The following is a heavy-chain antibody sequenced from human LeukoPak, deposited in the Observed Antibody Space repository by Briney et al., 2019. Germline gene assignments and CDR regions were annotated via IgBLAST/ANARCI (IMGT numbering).Heavy chain of an antibody. CDR3: ARDGATMVRGEAYNWFDP. D-gene: IGHD3-10*01. CDR2: INPSGGST. CDR1: GYTFTTYN. Sequence: ASVKVSCKASGYTFTTYNIHWVRQAPGQGLEWMGIINPSGGSTSYAQKFQGRVTMTRDTSTSTVYMELSSLRSEDTAVYYCARDGATMVRGEAYNWFDPWGQGTLVTVSS. V-gene: IGHV1-46*01. J-gene: IGHJ5*02.